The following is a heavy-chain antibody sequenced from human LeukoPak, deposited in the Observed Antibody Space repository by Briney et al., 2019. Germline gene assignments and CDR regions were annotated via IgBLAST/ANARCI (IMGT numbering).Heavy chain of an antibody. J-gene: IGHJ3*02. D-gene: IGHD5-18*01. V-gene: IGHV4-34*01. CDR2: INHSGST. CDR1: GGSFSGYY. CDR3: ARVRRYSYGFRAFDI. Sequence: SETLSLTCAVYGGSFSGYYWSWIRQPPGKGLEWIGEINHSGSTNYNPSLKSRVTISVDTSKNQFSLKLSSVTAADTPVYYCARVRRYSYGFRAFDIWGQGTMVTVSS.